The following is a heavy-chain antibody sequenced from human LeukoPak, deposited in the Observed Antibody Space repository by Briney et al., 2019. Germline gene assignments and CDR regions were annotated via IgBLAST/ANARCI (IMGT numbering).Heavy chain of an antibody. CDR1: GFTFSNYV. D-gene: IGHD3-16*01. CDR3: AKDLSSGGGYD. Sequence: GGSLRLSCAASGFTFSNYVMHWVRQAPGKGLEWASFIGSDGSDKHYADSVKGRFTISRDNSKNTLYLQMNSLRPDDTAVYYCAKDLSSGGGYDWGQGTLVTVSS. V-gene: IGHV3-30*02. CDR2: IGSDGSDK. J-gene: IGHJ4*02.